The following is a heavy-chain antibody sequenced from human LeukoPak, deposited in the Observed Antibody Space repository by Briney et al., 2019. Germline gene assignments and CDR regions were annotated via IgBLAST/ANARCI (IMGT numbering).Heavy chain of an antibody. CDR2: ISSSSSYI. CDR3: ARVLGSSGYTPDY. Sequence: GGSLRLSCAASGFSFSSSDMNWVRQAPGEGLEWVSYISSSSSYIYYADSVKGRFTISRDNAKNSLYLQLNSLRAEDTAVYYCARVLGSSGYTPDYWGQGTLVTVSS. D-gene: IGHD3-22*01. CDR1: GFSFSSSD. J-gene: IGHJ4*02. V-gene: IGHV3-21*05.